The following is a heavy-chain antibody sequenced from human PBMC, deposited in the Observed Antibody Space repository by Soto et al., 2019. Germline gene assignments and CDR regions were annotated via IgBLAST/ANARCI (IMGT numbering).Heavy chain of an antibody. CDR2: IFSNDEK. D-gene: IGHD1-26*01. J-gene: IGHJ4*02. Sequence: QVTLKESGPVLVKPTETLTLTCTVSGFSLSNARMGVSWIRQPPGKALEWLAHIFSNDEKSYSTSLKSRLTITTHTAKSQGVRTMTNMDPVDTATYYCARHGRGVGARPLDYWGQGTLVTVSS. CDR3: ARHGRGVGARPLDY. V-gene: IGHV2-26*01. CDR1: GFSLSNARMG.